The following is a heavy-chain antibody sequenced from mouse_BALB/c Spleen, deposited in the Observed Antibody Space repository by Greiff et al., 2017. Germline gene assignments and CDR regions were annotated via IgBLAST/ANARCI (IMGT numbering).Heavy chain of an antibody. CDR3: ARIFITTGMDY. V-gene: IGHV5-4*02. Sequence: EVKLEESGGGLVKPGGSLKLSCAASGFTFSDYYMYWVRQTPEKRLEWVATISDGGSYTYYPDSVKGRFTISRDNAKNNLYLQMSSLKSEDTAMYYCARIFITTGMDYWGQGTSVTVSS. CDR2: ISDGGSYT. CDR1: GFTFSDYY. J-gene: IGHJ4*01. D-gene: IGHD1-1*01.